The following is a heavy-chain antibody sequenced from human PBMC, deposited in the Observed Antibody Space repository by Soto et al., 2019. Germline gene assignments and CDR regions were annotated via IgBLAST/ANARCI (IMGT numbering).Heavy chain of an antibody. V-gene: IGHV1-3*01. CDR1: GYTFTSFP. D-gene: IGHD2-21*01. Sequence: QVPLVQSGAEVKKPGASVTVSCKASGYTFTSFPIHWVRQAPGQRLEWMGWINAGNGDTKYSQKFQDRVTVTRDTSASTAYMELISLRSEDTAVYYCTRAPRGENWGQGTLVTVAS. CDR3: TRAPRGEN. CDR2: INAGNGDT. J-gene: IGHJ1*01.